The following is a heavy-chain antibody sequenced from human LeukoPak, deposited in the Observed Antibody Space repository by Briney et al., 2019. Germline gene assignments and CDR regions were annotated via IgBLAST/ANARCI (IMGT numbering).Heavy chain of an antibody. CDR1: GGAISSYY. Sequence: SETLSLTCTVPGGAISSYYWSWIRLPPGKGLEWIGYVSYTGDASQNPSLRGRVTMSVDTSNNQVSLELSSVTAADTAVYYCARGWNYGDYWGQGTLVTVSS. CDR3: ARGWNYGDY. V-gene: IGHV4-59*01. J-gene: IGHJ4*02. D-gene: IGHD3-3*01. CDR2: VSYTGDA.